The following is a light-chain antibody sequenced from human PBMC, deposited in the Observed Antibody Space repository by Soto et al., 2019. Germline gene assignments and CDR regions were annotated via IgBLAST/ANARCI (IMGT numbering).Light chain of an antibody. Sequence: DIVLTQSPGTLSLSPGERATLSCRASQSVNSSYLAWYQQKPGQAPRLLIYGASSRATGIPDRFSGSGSGTDFTLTISRLEPEDFAVYYCQQYGSSPPNTFGQGTRLEIK. V-gene: IGKV3-20*01. CDR3: QQYGSSPPNT. CDR1: QSVNSSY. CDR2: GAS. J-gene: IGKJ5*01.